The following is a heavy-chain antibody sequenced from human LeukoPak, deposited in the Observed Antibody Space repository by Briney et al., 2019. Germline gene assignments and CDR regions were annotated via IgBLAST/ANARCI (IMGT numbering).Heavy chain of an antibody. CDR3: ARTYCGVGSCHFDD. V-gene: IGHV4-59*08. J-gene: IGHJ4*02. CDR1: GGSIGRSY. Sequence: SETLSPTCTVSGGSIGRSYWGWVRQPPGKGLEWVGYIFYSGTTDSNPSLKSRVTISVDTSKNQFSLKLGSVTAADTAVYYCARTYCGVGSCHFDDSGQGTLVTVSS. CDR2: IFYSGTT. D-gene: IGHD2-15*01.